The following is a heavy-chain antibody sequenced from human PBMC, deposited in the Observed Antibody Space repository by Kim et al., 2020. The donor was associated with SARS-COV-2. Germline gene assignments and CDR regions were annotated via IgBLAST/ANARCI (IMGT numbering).Heavy chain of an antibody. CDR3: ASRGIAVAGTWFDP. D-gene: IGHD6-19*01. J-gene: IGHJ5*02. V-gene: IGHV1-2*02. Sequence: AQKVQGRVTMTRNTSISTAYMELSRLRSDDTAVYYCASRGIAVAGTWFDPWGQGTLVTVSS.